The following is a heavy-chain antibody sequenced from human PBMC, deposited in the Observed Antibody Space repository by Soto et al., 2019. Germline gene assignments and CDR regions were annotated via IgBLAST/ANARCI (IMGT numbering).Heavy chain of an antibody. J-gene: IGHJ5*02. CDR1: GDSMSSGGYS. V-gene: IGHV4-30-2*01. CDR2: IYHSGSS. D-gene: IGHD3-10*01. CDR3: ARGPLVRGIKNWFDP. Sequence: PSETLSLTCAVSGDSMSSGGYSWSWIRQPPGKGLEWIGYIYHSGSSYYNPSLKSRVTISVDMSKNQFSLSLSSVTAADTAVYYCARGPLVRGIKNWFDPWGQGTQVTSPQ.